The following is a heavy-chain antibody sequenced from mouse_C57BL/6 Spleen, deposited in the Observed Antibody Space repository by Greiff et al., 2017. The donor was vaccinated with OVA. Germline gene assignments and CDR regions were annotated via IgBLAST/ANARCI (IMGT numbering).Heavy chain of an antibody. CDR1: GYSFTGYY. Sequence: EVQLVESGPELVKPGASVKISCKASGYSFTGYYMNWVKQSPEKSLEWIGEINPSTGGTTYNQKFKAKATLTVDKSSSTAYMQLKSLTSEDSAVYYCARLQPPGGYWGQGTTLTVSS. J-gene: IGHJ2*01. CDR2: INPSTGGT. D-gene: IGHD6-1*01. V-gene: IGHV1-42*01. CDR3: ARLQPPGGY.